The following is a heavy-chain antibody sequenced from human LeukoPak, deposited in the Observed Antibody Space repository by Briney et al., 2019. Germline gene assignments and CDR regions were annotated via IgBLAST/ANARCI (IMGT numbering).Heavy chain of an antibody. CDR1: GYTFTSYD. D-gene: IGHD2-2*01. CDR3: ARDALFCSSTSCYPYLYYFDY. J-gene: IGHJ4*02. CDR2: INPSGGST. Sequence: GASVKVSCKASGYTFTSYDINWVRQAPGQGLEWMGIINPSGGSTSYAQKFQGRVTMTRDTSTSTVYMELSSLRSEDTAVYYCARDALFCSSTSCYPYLYYFDYWGQGTLVTVSS. V-gene: IGHV1-46*01.